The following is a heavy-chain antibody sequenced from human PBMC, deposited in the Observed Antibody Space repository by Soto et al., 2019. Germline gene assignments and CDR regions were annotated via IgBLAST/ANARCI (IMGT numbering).Heavy chain of an antibody. CDR1: GGSVSRDSYY. J-gene: IGHJ4*02. Sequence: QVQLRESGPGLVKPSETLSLTCTVSGGSVSRDSYYWSWIRQPPGKGLEWIGYNSNSGRTKYNPSLESRGTISIDTSKNHLSRQMSSVTAADTAVYYCARATYYYEIQFYYWGQVTLVTVSS. CDR2: NSNSGRT. D-gene: IGHD3-22*01. CDR3: ARATYYYEIQFYY. V-gene: IGHV4-61*03.